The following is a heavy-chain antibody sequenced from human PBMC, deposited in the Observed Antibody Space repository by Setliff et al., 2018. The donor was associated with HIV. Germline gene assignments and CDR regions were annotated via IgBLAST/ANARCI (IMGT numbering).Heavy chain of an antibody. D-gene: IGHD3-22*01. V-gene: IGHV4-61*09. Sequence: PSETLSLTCTVSGGSISSGSYYWTWIRQPAGKGLEWIGQIYTAGSTKYNPSLKSRVTMSVDTSKNRFSLNLSSATAADTAVYYCTRGARYAYYYDSSGYYRHFDYWGQGTLVTVS. CDR2: IYTAGST. CDR3: TRGARYAYYYDSSGYYRHFDY. J-gene: IGHJ4*02. CDR1: GGSISSGSYY.